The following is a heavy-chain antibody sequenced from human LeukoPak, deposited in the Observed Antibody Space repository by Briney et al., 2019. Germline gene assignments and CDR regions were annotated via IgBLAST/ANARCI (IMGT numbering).Heavy chain of an antibody. J-gene: IGHJ4*02. Sequence: SQTLSLTCTVSGGSISSGSYYWSWIRQPAGKGLEWIGRIYTSGSTNYNPSLKSRVTISVDTSKNQFSLKLSSVTAADTAVYYCARGETDSSSSGPIDYWGQGTLVTVSS. CDR2: IYTSGST. CDR1: GGSISSGSYY. D-gene: IGHD6-6*01. V-gene: IGHV4-61*02. CDR3: ARGETDSSSSGPIDY.